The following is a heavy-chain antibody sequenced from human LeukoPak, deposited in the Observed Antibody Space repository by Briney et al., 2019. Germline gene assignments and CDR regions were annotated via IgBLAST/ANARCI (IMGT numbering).Heavy chain of an antibody. CDR1: GFTFSSYA. Sequence: GGSLRLSCAASGFTFSSYAMHWVRQAPGKGLEWVAVISYDGSNKYYADSVKGRFTLSRDNSKNTLFLQMNNLRAEDTAVYYCARASSSGHYFSVDYWGQGTLVTVSS. J-gene: IGHJ4*02. D-gene: IGHD3-22*01. CDR2: ISYDGSNK. V-gene: IGHV3-30-3*01. CDR3: ARASSSGHYFSVDY.